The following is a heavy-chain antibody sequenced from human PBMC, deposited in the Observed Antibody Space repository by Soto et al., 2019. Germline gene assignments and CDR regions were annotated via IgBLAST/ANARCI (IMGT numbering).Heavy chain of an antibody. Sequence: PSETLSLTCTVSGGSISSGDYYWSWIRQPPGKGLEWIGYIYYSGDTYYNPSLKSRVTISIDTSKNQFSLKLSSVTAADTAMYYCARKYSSSWYDYWGQGALVTVSS. V-gene: IGHV4-30-4*01. CDR1: GGSISSGDYY. CDR2: IYYSGDT. J-gene: IGHJ4*02. D-gene: IGHD6-13*01. CDR3: ARKYSSSWYDY.